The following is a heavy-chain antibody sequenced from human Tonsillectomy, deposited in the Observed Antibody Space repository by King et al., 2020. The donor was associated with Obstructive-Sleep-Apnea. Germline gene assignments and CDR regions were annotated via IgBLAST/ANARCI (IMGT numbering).Heavy chain of an antibody. J-gene: IGHJ4*02. Sequence: VQLVESGGGLVQPGGSLRLPCAASGFTFRSYVMSWARQAPGKGLGWVAGVGGGGDSIYSADAVKGRFTISRDNSKNTLYLKMNSLRAEDTAVYFCAKKPPSLTGLAYWGQGTLVTVSS. CDR3: AKKPPSLTGLAY. V-gene: IGHV3-23*04. CDR2: VGGGGDSI. CDR1: GFTFRSYV. D-gene: IGHD3-9*01.